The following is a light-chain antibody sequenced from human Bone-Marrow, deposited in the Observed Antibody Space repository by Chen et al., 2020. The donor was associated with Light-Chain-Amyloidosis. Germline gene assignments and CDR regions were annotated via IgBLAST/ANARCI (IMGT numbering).Light chain of an antibody. V-gene: IGLV3-25*03. CDR1: DLPTKY. Sequence: SPELTQPPSVSVSPGQTATINGAGDDLPTKYAYWYQQKPGQAPVLVIHRDTERPSGISGRFSGSSSGTTATLTISGVQAEDEADYHCQSADSSGTYEVIFGGGTKLTVL. CDR2: RDT. J-gene: IGLJ2*01. CDR3: QSADSSGTYEVI.